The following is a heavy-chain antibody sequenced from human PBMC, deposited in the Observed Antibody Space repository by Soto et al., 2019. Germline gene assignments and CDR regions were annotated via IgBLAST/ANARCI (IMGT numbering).Heavy chain of an antibody. V-gene: IGHV3-66*01. J-gene: IGHJ4*02. D-gene: IGHD3-3*01. Sequence: DVQLVESGGGVVQPGGSLRLSCAASGFNVSAYYMSWVRQAPGEGLEWVSVFFTGGTTAYADSVKGRFTISRDDSKNTVYLQMYGLRVDDAGISYCARWGNFWGGHFDSCGQGNVVTVSS. CDR2: FFTGGTT. CDR3: ARWGNFWGGHFDS. CDR1: GFNVSAYY.